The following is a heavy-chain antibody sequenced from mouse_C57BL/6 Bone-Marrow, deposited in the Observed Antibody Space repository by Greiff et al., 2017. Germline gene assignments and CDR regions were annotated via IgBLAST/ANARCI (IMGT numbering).Heavy chain of an antibody. CDR1: GYTFTSYW. CDR3: ARSPYYSNTGDY. Sequence: QVQLQQPGAELVKPGASVKLSCKASGYTFTSYWMHWVKQRPGRGLEWIGEIDPSDSYTNYNQKFKGKATLTVDTSSSTAYMQLSSLTSEDSAVYYCARSPYYSNTGDYWGQGTTLTVSS. CDR2: IDPSDSYT. V-gene: IGHV1-69*02. J-gene: IGHJ2*01. D-gene: IGHD2-5*01.